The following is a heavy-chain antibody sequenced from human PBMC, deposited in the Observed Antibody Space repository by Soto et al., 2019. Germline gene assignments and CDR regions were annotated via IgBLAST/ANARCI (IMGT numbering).Heavy chain of an antibody. CDR3: ARHRIEVVWRGFDF. CDR2: SSYNGGT. CDR1: TDSSSFTNSY. Sequence: PSETLSLTCTVPTDSSSFTNSYWGWIRQPPGKGLQWIGSSSYNGGTFYNPSLKGRVVISFDTSKKQSSLQVTSVTAADTAVYFCARHRIEVVWRGFDFWGQGSPVTVSS. D-gene: IGHD3-10*01. V-gene: IGHV4-39*01. J-gene: IGHJ4*02.